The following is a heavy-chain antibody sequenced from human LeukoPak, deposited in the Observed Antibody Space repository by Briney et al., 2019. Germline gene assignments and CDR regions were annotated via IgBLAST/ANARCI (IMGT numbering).Heavy chain of an antibody. V-gene: IGHV4-59*01. Sequence: SETLSLTCTVSGGFITAYYWSWIRQPPGKGLEWIGYVYYSGSTEYNPSLRSRVTISLDMSKHQFSLNLTSVTAADTAVYYCAGNTGTVFDYWGQGALVTVSS. CDR2: VYYSGST. J-gene: IGHJ4*02. CDR1: GGFITAYY. D-gene: IGHD7-27*01. CDR3: AGNTGTVFDY.